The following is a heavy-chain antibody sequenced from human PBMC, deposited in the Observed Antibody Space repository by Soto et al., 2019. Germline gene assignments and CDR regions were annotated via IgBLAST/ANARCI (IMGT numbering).Heavy chain of an antibody. CDR1: GFIFSSYW. D-gene: IGHD2-2*02. Sequence: LRLSCAASGFIFSSYWTHWVRQAPGKGLVWVSRLHSDGRTTSYADSVKGRFTISRDNAKNTLYLQMNSLRAEDTAVYYCARELPTTIRGGYYYSYGMDVWGQGTTVTVSS. J-gene: IGHJ6*02. V-gene: IGHV3-74*01. CDR3: ARELPTTIRGGYYYSYGMDV. CDR2: LHSDGRTT.